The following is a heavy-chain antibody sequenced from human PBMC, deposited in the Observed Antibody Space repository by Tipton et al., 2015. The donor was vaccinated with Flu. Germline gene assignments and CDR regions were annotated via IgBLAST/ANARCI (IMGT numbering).Heavy chain of an antibody. CDR2: IYPGDSDT. Sequence: QLVQSGAEVKKPGESLKISCKGSGYSFTSYWIGWVRQMPGKGLEWMGLIYPGDSDTRYSPSFQGQVTISADKSISTAYLQWSSLKASDTAMYYCARDMTTVTTGIGGDFDIWGQGTMVTVSS. J-gene: IGHJ3*02. CDR3: ARDMTTVTTGIGGDFDI. V-gene: IGHV5-51*03. D-gene: IGHD4-17*01. CDR1: GYSFTSYW.